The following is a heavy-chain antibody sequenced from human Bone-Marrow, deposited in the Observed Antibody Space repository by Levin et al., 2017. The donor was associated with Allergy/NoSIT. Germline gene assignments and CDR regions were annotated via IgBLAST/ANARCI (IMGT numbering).Heavy chain of an antibody. CDR3: ATSAFRGMASRHYYKSYYIDV. D-gene: IGHD6-6*01. Sequence: SETLSLTCTVSGGSISSGGYYWSWIRQHPVKGLEWIGYIYYSGNTYYNPSLKSRVTMSVDTSKNQFSLKLSAVTAADTAVYYCATSAFRGMASRHYYKSYYIDVWGRGTTVTVSS. CDR2: IYYSGNT. J-gene: IGHJ6*03. CDR1: GGSISSGGYY. V-gene: IGHV4-31*03.